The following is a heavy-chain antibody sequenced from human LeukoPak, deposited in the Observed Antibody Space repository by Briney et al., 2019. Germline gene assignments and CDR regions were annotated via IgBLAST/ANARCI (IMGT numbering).Heavy chain of an antibody. CDR1: GFTFNDYY. CDR3: VRGDYFGVGNSDY. CDR2: ISSSGDTI. J-gene: IGHJ4*02. Sequence: PGGSLRLSYAASGFTFNDYYMNWIRQAPLKGLEWVSYISSSGDTIYYADSVKGRFTISRDNAKNSLYLQMNSLRAEDTAVYYCVRGDYFGVGNSDYWGQGTLVTVSS. V-gene: IGHV3-11*01. D-gene: IGHD3-3*01.